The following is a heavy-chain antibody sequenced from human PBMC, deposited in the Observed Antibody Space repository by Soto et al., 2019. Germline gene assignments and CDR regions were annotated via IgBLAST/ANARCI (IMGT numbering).Heavy chain of an antibody. V-gene: IGHV3-15*01. CDR3: TTDRGARYCTTTSCPQFDC. D-gene: IGHD2-2*01. CDR2: IKSKADGGTT. J-gene: IGHJ4*02. CDR1: GFTLSNAW. Sequence: GGSLRLSCAASGFTLSNAWMSWVRQAPGKGLEWVGRIKSKADGGTTDYAAPVKGRFTILRDDSKNTLYLEMSSLKIEDTAVYYCTTDRGARYCTTTSCPQFDCWGQGSLVTVSS.